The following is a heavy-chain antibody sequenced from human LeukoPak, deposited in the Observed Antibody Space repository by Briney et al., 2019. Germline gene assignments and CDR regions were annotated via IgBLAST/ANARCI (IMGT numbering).Heavy chain of an antibody. J-gene: IGHJ6*03. V-gene: IGHV4-39*01. CDR3: VGIAAAGGYYYYYMDV. Sequence: SETLSLTCTVSGGSISSSSYYWGWIRQPPGKGLEWIGSIYYSGSTYYNPSLKSRVTISVDTSKNQFSLKLSSVTAADTAVYYCVGIAAAGGYYYYYMDVWGKGTTVTVSS. D-gene: IGHD6-13*01. CDR2: IYYSGST. CDR1: GGSISSSSYY.